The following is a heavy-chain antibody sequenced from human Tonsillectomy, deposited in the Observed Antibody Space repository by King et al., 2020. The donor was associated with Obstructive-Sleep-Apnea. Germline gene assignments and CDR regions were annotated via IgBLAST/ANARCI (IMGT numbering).Heavy chain of an antibody. D-gene: IGHD3-10*01. Sequence: VQLQQWGAGLLKPSETLSLTCAVYGGSFSGYYWSWIRQPPGKGLEYIGEINHSGSTNYNPSLKSRVTMSVDTSTNQFSLKLSSVTAADTAVYYCARLQLGSGRSWFDPWGQGALVTVSS. CDR1: GGSFSGYY. CDR3: ARLQLGSGRSWFDP. V-gene: IGHV4-34*01. J-gene: IGHJ5*02. CDR2: INHSGST.